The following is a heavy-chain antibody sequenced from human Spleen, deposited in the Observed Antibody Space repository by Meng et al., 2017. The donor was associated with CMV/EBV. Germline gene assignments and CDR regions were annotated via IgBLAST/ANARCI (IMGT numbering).Heavy chain of an antibody. J-gene: IGHJ4*02. CDR2: ISYTGST. Sequence: CTVSGISFRSGGDYWRWSRQRPGKGLEWRGYISYTGSTDYSPSLKSRVIISVDTSKNQFSLNMRSVTAADTALYYCAKVRASGTEDYWGPGILVTVSS. V-gene: IGHV4-31*03. CDR1: GISFRSGGDY. D-gene: IGHD3-10*01. CDR3: AKVRASGTEDY.